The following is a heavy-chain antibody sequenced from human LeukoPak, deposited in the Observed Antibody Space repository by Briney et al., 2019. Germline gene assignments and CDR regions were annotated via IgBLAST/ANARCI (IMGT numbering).Heavy chain of an antibody. CDR3: MSAHGY. Sequence: GGSLRLSCVVSGYSFSTNMMTWVRQAQGKGLEWVATILPGGKESYLVDSVKGRFIISRDNAKNLLILQMNSLRGDDTALYYCMSAHGYWGQGTLVTVSS. CDR1: GYSFSTNM. CDR2: ILPGGKES. J-gene: IGHJ4*02. V-gene: IGHV3-7*01.